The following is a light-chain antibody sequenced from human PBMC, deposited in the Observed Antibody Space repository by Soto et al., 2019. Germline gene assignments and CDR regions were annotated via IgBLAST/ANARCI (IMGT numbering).Light chain of an antibody. V-gene: IGLV3-1*01. CDR1: KLGDKY. J-gene: IGLJ1*01. CDR3: QAWDSNSYV. CDR2: QDN. Sequence: SYELTQSPSLSVSPGQTASITCSGDKLGDKYSSWYQQKPGQSPVLVIYQDNKRPSGIPERFSGSNSGSTATLTISGTQAMDEADYYCQAWDSNSYVFGTGTKVTVL.